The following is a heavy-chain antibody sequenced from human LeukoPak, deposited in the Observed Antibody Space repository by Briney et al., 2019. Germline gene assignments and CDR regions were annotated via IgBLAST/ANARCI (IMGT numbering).Heavy chain of an antibody. CDR3: ARGQQLETYFDY. CDR1: GFTFSSYA. J-gene: IGHJ4*02. V-gene: IGHV3-30-3*01. D-gene: IGHD6-13*01. Sequence: PGGSLRLSCAASGFTFSSYAMHWVRQAPGKGLEWVAVISYDGSNKYYADSVKGRFTISRDNSKNTLYLQMNSLRAEDTAVYYCARGQQLETYFDYWGQGTLVTVSS. CDR2: ISYDGSNK.